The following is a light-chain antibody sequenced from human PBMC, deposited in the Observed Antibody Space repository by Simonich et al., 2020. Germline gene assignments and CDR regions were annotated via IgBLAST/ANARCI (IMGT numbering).Light chain of an antibody. CDR3: QQYYSTPMYT. CDR2: WAS. Sequence: DIEMTQSPDSLAVSLGERATINCKSSQSVLYSSNNKNYLAWYQQKPGQPPKLLLYWASTRESGVPDRFSGSGSGTDFTLTISSLQAEDVAVYYCQQYYSTPMYTFGQGTKLEIK. J-gene: IGKJ2*01. CDR1: QSVLYSSNNKNY. V-gene: IGKV4-1*01.